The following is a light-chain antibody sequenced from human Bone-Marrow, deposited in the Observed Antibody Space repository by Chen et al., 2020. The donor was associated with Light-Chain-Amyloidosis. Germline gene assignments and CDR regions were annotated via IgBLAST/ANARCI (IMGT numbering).Light chain of an antibody. CDR1: SGSIAGNY. CDR2: EDN. V-gene: IGLV6-57*01. CDR3: QSYDTSVRV. Sequence: FMLTQPRAVSESPGKTVTTSCTRSSGSIAGNYVQWFQQRPGRSPTTVIFEDNLRPPGVPDRFSGSIDTSSNSASLSISGLKPEDEADYYCQSYDTSVRVFGGGTRLTVL. J-gene: IGLJ3*02.